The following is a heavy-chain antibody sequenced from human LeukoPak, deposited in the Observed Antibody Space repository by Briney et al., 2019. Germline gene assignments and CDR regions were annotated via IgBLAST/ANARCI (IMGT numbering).Heavy chain of an antibody. CDR3: ARADIVVVVAATGAFDI. V-gene: IGHV4-39*07. Sequence: SETLSLTCTVSGGSISSSSYYWGRIRQPPGKGLEWIGSIYYSGSTYYNPSLKSRVTISVDTSKNQFSLKLSSVTAADTAVYYCARADIVVVVAATGAFDIWGQGTMVTVSS. CDR2: IYYSGST. J-gene: IGHJ3*02. CDR1: GGSISSSSYY. D-gene: IGHD2-15*01.